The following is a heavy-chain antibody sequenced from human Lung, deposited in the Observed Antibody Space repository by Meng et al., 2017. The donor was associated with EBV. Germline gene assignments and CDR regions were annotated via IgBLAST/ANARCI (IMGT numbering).Heavy chain of an antibody. CDR1: VDGVSSTGAA. J-gene: IGHJ4*02. V-gene: IGHV6-1*02. D-gene: IGHD1/OR15-1a*01. CDR3: ARDYGTSRPFEY. CDR2: TYYRSKCYN. Sequence: VHRHQQDPRLATPSPPLSVTCAISVDGVSSTGAAWTWSRQSPSRGLEWLGRTYYRSKCYNDYAVSVKGRIAINPDTSKNQFFLQLNSVTPEDTAVYYCARDYGTSRPFEYWGQGILVTVSS.